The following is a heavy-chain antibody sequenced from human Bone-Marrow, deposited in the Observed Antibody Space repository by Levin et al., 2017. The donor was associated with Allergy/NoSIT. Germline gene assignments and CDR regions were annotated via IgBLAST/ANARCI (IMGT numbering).Heavy chain of an antibody. CDR2: FDPEDGET. Sequence: ASVKVSCKVSGYTLTEFSMHWVRQAPGQGLEWMGGFDPEDGETIYAQKFQGRVTMTEDTSTDTASMELSSLRSEDTAMYYCATEHAPGLGKYYDTSGFGDWGQGTLVTVSS. D-gene: IGHD3-22*01. J-gene: IGHJ4*02. CDR3: ATEHAPGLGKYYDTSGFGD. V-gene: IGHV1-24*01. CDR1: GYTLTEFS.